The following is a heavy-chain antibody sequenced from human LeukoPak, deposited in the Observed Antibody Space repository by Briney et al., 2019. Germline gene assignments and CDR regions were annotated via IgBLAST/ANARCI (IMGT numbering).Heavy chain of an antibody. CDR1: GFTVSSNY. J-gene: IGHJ3*02. CDR2: IYSGGST. CDR3: ARDLGSSGYSGAFDI. D-gene: IGHD3-22*01. V-gene: IGHV3-66*01. Sequence: PGGSLRLSCAASGFTVSSNYMSWVRQAPGKGLEWVSVIYSGGSTYYADSVKGRFTISRDNSKNTLYLQMNSLRAEDTAVYYCARDLGSSGYSGAFDIWGQGTMVTVSS.